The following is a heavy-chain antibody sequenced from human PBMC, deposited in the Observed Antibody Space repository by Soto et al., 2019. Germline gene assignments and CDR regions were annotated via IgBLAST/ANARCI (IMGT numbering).Heavy chain of an antibody. CDR2: IYYSGST. J-gene: IGHJ5*02. CDR1: GGSISSYY. Sequence: SETLSLTCTVSGGSISSYYWSWIRQPPGKGLEWIGYIYYSGSTNYNPSLKSRVTISVDTSKNQFSLKLSSVTAADTAVYYCARGDDYSNYWVWFDPWGQGTLVTVSS. CDR3: ARGDDYSNYWVWFDP. V-gene: IGHV4-59*01. D-gene: IGHD4-4*01.